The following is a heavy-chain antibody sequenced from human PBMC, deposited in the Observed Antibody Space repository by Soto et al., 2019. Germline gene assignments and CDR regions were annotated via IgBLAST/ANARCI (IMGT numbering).Heavy chain of an antibody. CDR1: GGSFSGYF. V-gene: IGHV4-34*01. Sequence: TSETLSLTCAVSGGSFSGYFWSWIRQSPGKGLEWIGEIIPSGGTDYNPSLKSRGTRAVDTSKDQLSLKLSSVTAAATGVYYCARGSSTASWFLHYWGQG. J-gene: IGHJ4*02. D-gene: IGHD6-13*01. CDR2: IIPSGGT. CDR3: ARGSSTASWFLHY.